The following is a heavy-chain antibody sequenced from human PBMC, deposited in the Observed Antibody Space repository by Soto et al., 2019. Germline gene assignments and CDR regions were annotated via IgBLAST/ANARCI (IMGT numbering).Heavy chain of an antibody. J-gene: IGHJ6*02. Sequence: PGGSLRLSCAASGFTFSSYGMHWVRQAPGKGLEWVAVISYDGSNKYYADSVKGRFTISRDNSKNTLYLQMNSLRAEDTAVYYCARSMVYAIPEYGMDVWGQGTTVTVSS. CDR2: ISYDGSNK. CDR3: ARSMVYAIPEYGMDV. D-gene: IGHD2-8*01. CDR1: GFTFSSYG. V-gene: IGHV3-30*03.